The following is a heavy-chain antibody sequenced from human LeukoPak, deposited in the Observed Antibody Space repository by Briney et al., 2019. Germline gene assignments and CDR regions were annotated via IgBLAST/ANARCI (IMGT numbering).Heavy chain of an antibody. CDR2: INPDSGGT. D-gene: IGHD3-3*01. CDR1: GYTFTGYY. V-gene: IGHV1-2*02. Sequence: ASVKVSCKASGYTFTGYYIHWVRQAPGQGLEWMGWINPDSGGTNYAQKVQGRVTVTRDTSISTAYMELSRLRSDDTAVYYCARVPRVTVFGVVRRGQDYFDYWGQETLVTVSS. CDR3: ARVPRVTVFGVVRRGQDYFDY. J-gene: IGHJ4*02.